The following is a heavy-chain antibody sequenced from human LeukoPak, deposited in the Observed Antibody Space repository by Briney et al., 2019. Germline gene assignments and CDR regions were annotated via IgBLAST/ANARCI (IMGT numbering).Heavy chain of an antibody. Sequence: ASVKVSCKTSGFNFNSHTISWVRQAPGQGLEWMGWVSGYNGNTNYALKFQGRVAMTTDTSTNTAYLNLRSLRSDDTAVYYCARGHWNSDYYAGMDVWGQGTPVTVSS. J-gene: IGHJ6*02. D-gene: IGHD1-1*01. CDR2: VSGYNGNT. V-gene: IGHV1-18*01. CDR3: ARGHWNSDYYAGMDV. CDR1: GFNFNSHT.